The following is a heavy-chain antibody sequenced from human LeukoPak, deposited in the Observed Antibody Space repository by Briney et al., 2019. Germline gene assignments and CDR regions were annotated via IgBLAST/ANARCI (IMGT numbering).Heavy chain of an antibody. Sequence: GGSLRLSCAASGFTFSSCWMSWVRQAPGKGLEWVANIKQDGSEKYYVDSVKGRFTISRDNAKNSLYLQMNSLRAEDTAVYYCARSENDILTGYSYYYYGMDVWGQGTTVTVSS. CDR3: ARSENDILTGYSYYYYGMDV. CDR2: IKQDGSEK. J-gene: IGHJ6*02. V-gene: IGHV3-7*01. CDR1: GFTFSSCW. D-gene: IGHD3-9*01.